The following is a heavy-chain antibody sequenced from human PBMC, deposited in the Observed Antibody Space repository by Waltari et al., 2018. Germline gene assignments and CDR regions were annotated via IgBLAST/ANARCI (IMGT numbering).Heavy chain of an antibody. V-gene: IGHV4-39*01. CDR1: GGSISSSSYY. D-gene: IGHD6-13*01. CDR2: IYYSGST. Sequence: QLQLQESGPGLVKPSETLSLTCTVSGGSISSSSYYWGWIRQPPGKGLEWIGSIYYSGSTYYNPSLKSRVTISVDTSKNQFSLKLSSVTAADTALYYCARGGLRSSLSFYNWFDPWGQGTLVTVSS. CDR3: ARGGLRSSLSFYNWFDP. J-gene: IGHJ5*02.